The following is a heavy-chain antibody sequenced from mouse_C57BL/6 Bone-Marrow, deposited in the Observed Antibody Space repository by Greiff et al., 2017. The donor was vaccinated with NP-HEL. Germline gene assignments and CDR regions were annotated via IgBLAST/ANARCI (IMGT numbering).Heavy chain of an antibody. Sequence: VQLQQPGAELVKPGASVKLSCKASGYTFTSYWMHWVKQRPGQGLEWIGMIHPNSGSTNYNEKFKSKATLTVDKSSSTAYMQLSSLTSEDSAVYYCARYPYYYGSSSWFAYWGQGTLVTVSA. CDR2: IHPNSGST. J-gene: IGHJ3*01. CDR3: ARYPYYYGSSSWFAY. D-gene: IGHD1-1*01. CDR1: GYTFTSYW. V-gene: IGHV1-64*01.